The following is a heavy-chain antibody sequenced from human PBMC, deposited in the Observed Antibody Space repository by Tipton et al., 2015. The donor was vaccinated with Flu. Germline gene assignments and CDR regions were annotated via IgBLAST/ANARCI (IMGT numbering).Heavy chain of an antibody. D-gene: IGHD5/OR15-5a*01. CDR2: ISTSGST. V-gene: IGHV4-61*09. CDR1: GGSISSGSYF. J-gene: IGHJ5*02. CDR3: ARHERGVSTFP. Sequence: TLSLTCTVSGGSISSGSYFWGWIRQPAGEGLEWIGHISTSGSTNYNPSLKSRLTLSVDTSKNQFSLRLTSVTATDTALYYCARHERGVSTFPWGQGTLVTASS.